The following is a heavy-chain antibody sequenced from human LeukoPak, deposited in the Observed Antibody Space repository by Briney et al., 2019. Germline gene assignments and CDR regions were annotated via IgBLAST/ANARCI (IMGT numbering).Heavy chain of an antibody. D-gene: IGHD2-15*01. V-gene: IGHV1-18*01. CDR2: ISAYNGHT. CDR1: GYSFTNYG. Sequence: GASVKVSCKASGYSFTNYGILWVRQAPGQGLEWMGWISAYNGHTNYAQKLQDRVTMTTETSTGTAYMELRSLISDDTAVYYCARGYCSGGSRYSAYDYWGQGTLVTVSS. CDR3: ARGYCSGGSRYSAYDY. J-gene: IGHJ4*02.